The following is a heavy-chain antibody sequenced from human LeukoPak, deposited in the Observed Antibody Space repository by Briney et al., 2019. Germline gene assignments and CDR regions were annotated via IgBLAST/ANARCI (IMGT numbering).Heavy chain of an antibody. D-gene: IGHD2-8*01. J-gene: IGHJ6*02. CDR3: ARASNGYYYGMDV. V-gene: IGHV3-23*01. CDR2: ISGSGGST. Sequence: GGSLRLSCAASGFTFSSYAMSWVRQAPGKGLEWVSAISGSGGSTYYADSVKGRFTISRDNSKNTLYLQMNSLRAEDTVVYYCARASNGYYYGMDVWGQGTTVTVSS. CDR1: GFTFSSYA.